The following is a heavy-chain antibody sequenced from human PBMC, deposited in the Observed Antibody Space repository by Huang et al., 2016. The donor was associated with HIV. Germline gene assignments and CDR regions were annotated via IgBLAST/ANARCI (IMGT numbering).Heavy chain of an antibody. D-gene: IGHD6-13*01. CDR2: ISNEGHNM. V-gene: IGHV3-30-3*01. J-gene: IGHJ4*02. Sequence: QVQLGESGGGVVQPEKSLSLSWAASGFDFGSYALNWVHKAPGKGPHGVACISNEGHNMDYSDSVKGRFIISRDNSKNTLYLRMNRLRGEDTAIYYCARGGILGTSWYRPFDYWGQGTLVTVSS. CDR3: ARGGILGTSWYRPFDY. CDR1: GFDFGSYA.